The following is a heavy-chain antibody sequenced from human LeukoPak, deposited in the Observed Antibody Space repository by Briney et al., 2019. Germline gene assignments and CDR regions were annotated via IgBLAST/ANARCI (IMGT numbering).Heavy chain of an antibody. V-gene: IGHV3-7*03. Sequence: GGSLRLSCVASGFSFNNYRMTWVRQAPGKGLEWVANIKQDGSEKQYVDSVKGRFTISRDNAKNSLYLQMNSLRAEDTAVYYCARDRVYYGMDVWGQGTTVTVSS. D-gene: IGHD3-10*01. CDR3: ARDRVYYGMDV. CDR1: GFSFNNYR. J-gene: IGHJ6*02. CDR2: IKQDGSEK.